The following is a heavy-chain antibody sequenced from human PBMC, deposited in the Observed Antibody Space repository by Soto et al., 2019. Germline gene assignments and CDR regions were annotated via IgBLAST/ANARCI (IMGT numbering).Heavy chain of an antibody. Sequence: GGSLRLSCAASGFTFSSYWMSWVRQAPGKGLEWVANIKQDGSEKYYVDSVKGRFTISRDNAKNSLYLQMNSLRAEDTAVYYCPRVTTVTTDAFDIWGQGTMVTV. CDR3: PRVTTVTTDAFDI. CDR2: IKQDGSEK. CDR1: GFTFSSYW. D-gene: IGHD4-17*01. V-gene: IGHV3-7*03. J-gene: IGHJ3*02.